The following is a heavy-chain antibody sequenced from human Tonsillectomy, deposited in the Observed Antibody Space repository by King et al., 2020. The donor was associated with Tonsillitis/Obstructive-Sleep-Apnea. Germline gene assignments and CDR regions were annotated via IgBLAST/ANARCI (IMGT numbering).Heavy chain of an antibody. Sequence: QLQESGPGLVKPSQTLSLTCSVSGGSISSGGYYWSWIRQHPGKGLEWIGYIYYSGSTYYNPSLKSRVTISVDTSKNQFSLKLGSVTAADTAVYYCARATIFGVEYYYYYMDVWGKGTTVTVSS. CDR3: ARATIFGVEYYYYYMDV. CDR2: IYYSGST. D-gene: IGHD3-3*01. J-gene: IGHJ6*03. V-gene: IGHV4-31*03. CDR1: GGSISSGGYY.